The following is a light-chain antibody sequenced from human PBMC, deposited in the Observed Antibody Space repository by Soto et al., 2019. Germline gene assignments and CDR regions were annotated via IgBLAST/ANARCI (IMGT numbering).Light chain of an antibody. J-gene: IGLJ1*01. CDR2: DVS. CDR3: SSYPTSNTLV. Sequence: QSALTQPASVSGSPGQSMTISCTGTSSDIGSYNYVSWYQQYPGKAPKLMIYDVSNRPSGVSNRFSGSKSANTASLTISGLKSEDEADYYCSSYPTSNTLVFGTGTKLTVL. CDR1: SSDIGSYNY. V-gene: IGLV2-14*01.